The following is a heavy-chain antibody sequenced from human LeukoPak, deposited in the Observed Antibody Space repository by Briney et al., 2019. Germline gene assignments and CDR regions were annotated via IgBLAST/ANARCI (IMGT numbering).Heavy chain of an antibody. CDR3: AKYYYDSSGYYPYYFDY. V-gene: IGHV3-23*01. CDR1: GFTFSSYA. D-gene: IGHD3-22*01. J-gene: IGHJ4*02. Sequence: GRSLSLSCAASGFTFSSYAMSCVRQAPGKGLEWVSAISGSGGSTYYADSVKGRFTISRENSKNTLYRQMNILRAEDTAVSYCAKYYYDSSGYYPYYFDYWGQGHLVTVSS. CDR2: ISGSGGST.